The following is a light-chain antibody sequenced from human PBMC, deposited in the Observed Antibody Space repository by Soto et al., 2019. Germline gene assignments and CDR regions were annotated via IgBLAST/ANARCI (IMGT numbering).Light chain of an antibody. Sequence: QSVVTQPASVSGSPGQSITISCTGTHSDVGSYNLVSWYQQHPGKAPKVIIYEVSERPSGVSDRFSGSKSGNTASLMISGLQAEDEADYYCCSYAGSTTQTYVFGSGTKVTV. V-gene: IGLV2-23*02. CDR1: HSDVGSYNL. CDR3: CSYAGSTTQTYV. J-gene: IGLJ1*01. CDR2: EVS.